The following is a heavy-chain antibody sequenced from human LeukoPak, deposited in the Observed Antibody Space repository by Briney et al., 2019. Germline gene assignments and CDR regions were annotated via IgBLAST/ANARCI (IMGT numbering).Heavy chain of an antibody. CDR3: AGGFGFLIES. Sequence: PGGSLRLSCAASGFTFSTYYMAWVRQAPGKGLEWVANIKQDGSEKYYGGSVKGRFTISRDNAKNSLYLQLNSLGVEDTAVHFCAGGFGFLIESWGQGALVTVSS. CDR2: IKQDGSEK. D-gene: IGHD3-3*01. J-gene: IGHJ4*02. CDR1: GFTFSTYY. V-gene: IGHV3-7*04.